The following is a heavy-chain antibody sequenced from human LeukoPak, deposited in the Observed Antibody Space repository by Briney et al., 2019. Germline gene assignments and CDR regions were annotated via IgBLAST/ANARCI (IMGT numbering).Heavy chain of an antibody. CDR2: IYYSETT. V-gene: IGHV4-59*08. CDR1: GGSISRNY. CDR3: ARLGQPNAFDI. D-gene: IGHD3-16*01. J-gene: IGHJ3*02. Sequence: SETLSLTCTVSGGSISRNYWNWIRQPPGKGLEWIGNIYYSETTNYNPSLKSRVSISVDTSKSQFSLKLTSVTAADTAVYYCARLGQPNAFDIWGQGTMVTVS.